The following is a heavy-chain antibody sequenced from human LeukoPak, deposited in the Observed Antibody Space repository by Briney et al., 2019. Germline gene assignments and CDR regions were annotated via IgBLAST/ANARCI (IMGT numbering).Heavy chain of an antibody. J-gene: IGHJ5*02. CDR3: ARDLSQGFDP. Sequence: KPSETLSLTCTVSGGSISSYYWSWIRQPPGKGLEWIGYIYYSGSTNYNPSLKSRVIISLDTSKNQFSLKLTSVTAADTAVYYRARDLSQGFDPWGQGTLVTVSS. V-gene: IGHV4-59*01. CDR1: GGSISSYY. CDR2: IYYSGST.